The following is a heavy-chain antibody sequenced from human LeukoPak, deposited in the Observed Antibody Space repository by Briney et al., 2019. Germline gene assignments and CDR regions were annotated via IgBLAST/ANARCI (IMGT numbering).Heavy chain of an antibody. CDR2: ISAYNGNT. J-gene: IGHJ6*02. V-gene: IGHV1-18*01. Sequence: EASVRVSCKASGYTFTSYGISWVRQAPGQGLEWMGWISAYNGNTNYAQKLQGRVTMTTDTSTSTAYMELRSLRSDDTAVYYCARRIGGSSGYHSNYYYYYGMNVWGQGTTVTVSS. CDR3: ARRIGGSSGYHSNYYYYYGMNV. CDR1: GYTFTSYG. D-gene: IGHD3-22*01.